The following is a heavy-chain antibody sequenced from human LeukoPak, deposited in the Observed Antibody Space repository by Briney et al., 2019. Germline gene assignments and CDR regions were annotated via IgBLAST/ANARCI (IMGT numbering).Heavy chain of an antibody. CDR3: ARFASSIFSYDYVWGSYRYHNWFDP. CDR2: IYSGGST. CDR1: GFTVSSNY. Sequence: PGGSLRLSCAASGFTVSSNYMSWVRQAPGKGLEWVSVIYSGGSTYYADSVKGRFTISRDNSKNTLYLQMNSPRAEDTAVYYCARFASSIFSYDYVWGSYRYHNWFDPWGQGTLVTVSS. V-gene: IGHV3-53*01. J-gene: IGHJ5*02. D-gene: IGHD3-16*02.